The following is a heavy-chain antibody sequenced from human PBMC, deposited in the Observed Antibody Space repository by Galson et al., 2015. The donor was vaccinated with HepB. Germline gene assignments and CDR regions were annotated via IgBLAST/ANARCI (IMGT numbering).Heavy chain of an antibody. V-gene: IGHV3-73*01. D-gene: IGHD5-24*01. J-gene: IGHJ5*02. Sequence: SLRLSCAASGFTFSGSPMHWVRQASGKGLEWVGRIRSRANNYATAYAASVKGRFTISRDDSKNTAYLQMNSLKIEDTAVYYCTSLKLKFDPWGQGTLVTVSS. CDR3: TSLKLKFDP. CDR1: GFTFSGSP. CDR2: IRSRANNYAT.